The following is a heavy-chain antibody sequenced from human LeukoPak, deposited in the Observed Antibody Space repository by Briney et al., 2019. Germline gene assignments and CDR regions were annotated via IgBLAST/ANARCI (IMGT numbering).Heavy chain of an antibody. CDR3: AKDESTYYYDSSGYYYFY. D-gene: IGHD3-22*01. CDR2: IRYDGSNK. CDR1: GFTFSSYG. J-gene: IGHJ4*02. Sequence: GGSLRLSCAASGFTFSSYGMHWVRQAPGKGLEWVAFIRYDGSNKYYADSVKGRFTISRDNSKNTLYLQMNSLRAEDTAVYYCAKDESTYYYDSSGYYYFYWGQGTLVTVSS. V-gene: IGHV3-30*02.